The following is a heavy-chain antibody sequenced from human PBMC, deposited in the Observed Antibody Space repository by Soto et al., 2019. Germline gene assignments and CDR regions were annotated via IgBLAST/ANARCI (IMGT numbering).Heavy chain of an antibody. CDR2: INSDGSTI. CDR3: ARVGTGNWYFDL. Sequence: EVQLVESGGGLVQPGESLRLSCAASGFTFSSYWMHWVRQAPGKGLVWVSRINSDGSTISYADSVKGRFTISRDNAKNTLYLQMNNLSAEDKAVYYCARVGTGNWYFDLWGRGTLVTVSS. D-gene: IGHD1-1*01. J-gene: IGHJ2*01. CDR1: GFTFSSYW. V-gene: IGHV3-74*01.